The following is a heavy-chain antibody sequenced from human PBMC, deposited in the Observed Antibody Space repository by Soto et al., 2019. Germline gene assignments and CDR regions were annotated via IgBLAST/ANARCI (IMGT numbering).Heavy chain of an antibody. Sequence: RRLSFAASGFMFSHDWMNWVRQGPGKGLEWIARIISGGSRVTYADSVEGRFTITRDNAKNMLFLEMHSLTVEDTAVYYCARERTSKGGLDVWGQGTTVTVSS. J-gene: IGHJ6*02. CDR2: IISGGSRV. V-gene: IGHV3-74*01. CDR1: GFMFSHDW. CDR3: ARERTSKGGLDV.